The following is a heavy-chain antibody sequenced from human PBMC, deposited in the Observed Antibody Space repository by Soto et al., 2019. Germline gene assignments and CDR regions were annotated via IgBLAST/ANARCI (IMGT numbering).Heavy chain of an antibody. V-gene: IGHV1-2*02. Sequence: AAVKVSCKASAYTFTDYYIHWVRQAPGQGLEGVGWINPTSGGSYFAQNFLGRVTMTRDTSITTAYMELSRLRTDDTAVYYCANALPEIRIMGGGSLVSWGKGPVVTV. J-gene: IGHJ5*02. CDR2: INPTSGGS. CDR3: ANALPEIRIMGGGSLVS. D-gene: IGHD1-26*01. CDR1: AYTFTDYY.